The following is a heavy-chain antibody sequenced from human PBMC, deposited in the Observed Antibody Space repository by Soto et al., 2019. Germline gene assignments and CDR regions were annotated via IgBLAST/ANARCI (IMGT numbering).Heavy chain of an antibody. D-gene: IGHD2-15*01. CDR1: GGSISSGGYY. Sequence: LSLTCTVSGGSISSGGYYWSWIRQHPGKGLEWFGYIYYSGSTYYNPSLKSRVTISIDTSKNQFSLKLSSVTAADTAVYYCARHLGYCSGGSCYRPPYYFDYWGQGTLVTVSS. V-gene: IGHV4-31*03. CDR3: ARHLGYCSGGSCYRPPYYFDY. J-gene: IGHJ4*02. CDR2: IYYSGST.